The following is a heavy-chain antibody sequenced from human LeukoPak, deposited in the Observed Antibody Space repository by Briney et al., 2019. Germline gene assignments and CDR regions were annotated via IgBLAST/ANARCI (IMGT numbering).Heavy chain of an antibody. V-gene: IGHV4-59*01. CDR2: IYYSGTT. J-gene: IGHJ4*02. CDR1: GGSISSYY. Sequence: SETLSLTCTVSGGSISSYYWSWIRQPPGKALEWIGYIYYSGTTNYNPSLKSRVTMSVDTSKNQFSLKLSSVTAADTAVYYCARAYCSGGSCYSPPLDYWGQGTLVTVSS. D-gene: IGHD2-15*01. CDR3: ARAYCSGGSCYSPPLDY.